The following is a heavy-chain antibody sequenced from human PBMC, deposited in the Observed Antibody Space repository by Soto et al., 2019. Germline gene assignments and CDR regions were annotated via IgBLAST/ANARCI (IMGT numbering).Heavy chain of an antibody. J-gene: IGHJ6*02. D-gene: IGHD2-8*01. V-gene: IGHV1-2*02. CDR1: GYTFTGYY. CDR2: INPNSGGT. CDR3: ARDSIRTLDVLPLPAQGYYYYYGMDV. Sequence: GASVKVSCKASGYTFTGYYMHWVRQAPGQGLEWMGWINPNSGGTNYAQKFQGRVTMTRDTSISTAYMELSRLRSDETAVYYCARDSIRTLDVLPLPAQGYYYYYGMDVWGQGTTVTVSS.